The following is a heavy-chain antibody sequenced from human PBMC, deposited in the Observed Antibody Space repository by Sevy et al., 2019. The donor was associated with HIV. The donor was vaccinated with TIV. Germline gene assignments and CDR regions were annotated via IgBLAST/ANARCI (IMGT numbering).Heavy chain of an antibody. Sequence: ASVKVSCKASGHTLSGYYIQWVRQAPGQGLEWLGWINSNSGATSYAQKFQGRVTMTRDTSITTVYMELSRLRSDDTAVYYCATEYSYDFWGQGTLVTVSS. CDR1: GHTLSGYY. D-gene: IGHD4-4*01. CDR3: ATEYSYDF. CDR2: INSNSGAT. V-gene: IGHV1-2*02. J-gene: IGHJ4*02.